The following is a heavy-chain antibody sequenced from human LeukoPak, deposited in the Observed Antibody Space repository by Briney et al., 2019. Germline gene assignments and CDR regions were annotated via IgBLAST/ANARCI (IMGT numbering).Heavy chain of an antibody. Sequence: GGSLRLSCAASGFTFSSYGMSWVRQAPGKGLEWVSAISGSEDITYYADSVKGRFTISRDNSKNTLYLQMNSLRAEDTAVYYCAKGGSYGGLVWFRELFPLDYWGQGTLVTVSS. CDR1: GFTFSSYG. CDR3: AKGGSYGGLVWFRELFPLDY. V-gene: IGHV3-23*01. CDR2: ISGSEDIT. D-gene: IGHD3-10*01. J-gene: IGHJ4*02.